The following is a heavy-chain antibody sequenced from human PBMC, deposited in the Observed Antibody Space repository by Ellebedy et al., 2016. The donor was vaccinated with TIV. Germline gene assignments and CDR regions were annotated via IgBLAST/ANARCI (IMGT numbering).Heavy chain of an antibody. J-gene: IGHJ4*02. V-gene: IGHV3-48*04. Sequence: GESLKISCAASGFSFSTYGMNWVRQAPGKGLEWLSYITSTSDTKYYADSVKGRFTISRDNPKNSTYLQMDSLRAEDTGVYYCARGLFGSGRYSCDYWGQGTLVIVSP. CDR3: ARGLFGSGRYSCDY. CDR1: GFSFSTYG. CDR2: ITSTSDTK. D-gene: IGHD3-10*01.